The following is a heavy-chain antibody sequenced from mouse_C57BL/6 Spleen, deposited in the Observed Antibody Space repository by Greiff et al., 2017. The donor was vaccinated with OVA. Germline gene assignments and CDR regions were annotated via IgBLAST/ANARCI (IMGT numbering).Heavy chain of an antibody. V-gene: IGHV1-52*01. CDR2: IDPSDSET. CDR1: GYTFTSYW. J-gene: IGHJ1*03. CDR3: TRDYDGSSHWYFDV. D-gene: IGHD1-1*01. Sequence: VQLQQPGAELVRPGSSVKLSCKASGYTFTSYWMHWVKQRPIQGLEWIGNIDPSDSETHYNQKFKDKATLTVDKSSSTAYMQLSRLTSEDSAVYYGTRDYDGSSHWYFDVWGTGTTVTVSS.